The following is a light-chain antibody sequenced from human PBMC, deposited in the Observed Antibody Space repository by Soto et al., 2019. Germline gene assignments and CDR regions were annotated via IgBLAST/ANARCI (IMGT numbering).Light chain of an antibody. CDR3: CSYAGSSTLYV. V-gene: IGLV2-23*02. CDR1: SSDVGSYNL. J-gene: IGLJ1*01. CDR2: EVS. Sequence: QSVLTQPASVSGSPGQSITISCTGTSSDVGSYNLVSWYQQHPGKAPKPMIYEVSKRPSGVSNRFSGSKSGNTASLTISGLQAEDEADYYCCSYAGSSTLYVFGTGTKLTVL.